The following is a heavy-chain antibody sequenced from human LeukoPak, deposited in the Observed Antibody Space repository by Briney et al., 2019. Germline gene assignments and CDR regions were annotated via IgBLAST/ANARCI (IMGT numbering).Heavy chain of an antibody. J-gene: IGHJ4*02. CDR1: GFSFSSYR. V-gene: IGHV3-21*01. D-gene: IGHD6-6*01. CDR3: ARDLGTRKSIAFAD. Sequence: GGSLRLSCAASGFSFSSYRMNWVRQAPGKGLEWVASISSNNGYIYYADSEKGRFTISRDNGGNSLHLQMNSLRAEDAAVYYCARDLGTRKSIAFADWGQGTLVTVSS. CDR2: ISSNNGYI.